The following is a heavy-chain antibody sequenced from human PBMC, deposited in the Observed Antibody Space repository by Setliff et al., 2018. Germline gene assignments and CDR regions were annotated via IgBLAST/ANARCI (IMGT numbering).Heavy chain of an antibody. CDR1: GGSISSGSYY. D-gene: IGHD4-17*01. CDR3: ARVYGENDLPDI. CDR2: MYYSGST. Sequence: PSETLSLTCSVSGGSISSGSYYWGWIRQSPGKGLEWIGSMYYSGSTYYNPSLKGRVTLSVDTTKNQFSLKLTSVTAADTAMYYCARVYGENDLPDIWGQGTMVTV. J-gene: IGHJ3*02. V-gene: IGHV4-39*07.